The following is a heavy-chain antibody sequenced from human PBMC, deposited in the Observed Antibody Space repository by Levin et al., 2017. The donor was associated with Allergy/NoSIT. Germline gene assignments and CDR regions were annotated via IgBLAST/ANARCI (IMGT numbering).Heavy chain of an antibody. J-gene: IGHJ6*02. CDR2: ISYDGVNK. Sequence: QPGGSLRLSCAASGFTFYNYALHWVRQAPGKGLEWVALISYDGVNKYYADSVKGRFTLSRDNVKNTLYLQMNSLRVEDTAVYYCARVTNGGSYWMNYYYGLDVWGQGTTVTVSS. CDR3: ARVTNGGSYWMNYYYGLDV. V-gene: IGHV3-30-3*01. D-gene: IGHD1-26*01. CDR1: GFTFYNYA.